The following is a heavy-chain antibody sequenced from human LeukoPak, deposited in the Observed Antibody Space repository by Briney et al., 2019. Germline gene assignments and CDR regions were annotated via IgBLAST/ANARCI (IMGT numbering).Heavy chain of an antibody. V-gene: IGHV4-39*07. J-gene: IGHJ5*02. CDR3: ARAGGFTILRGAGNNWFDP. Sequence: PSETLSLTCTVSGGSISRSSYYWGWIRQPPGKGLEWIGSMYYSGSTYYNPSLKSRVIISVDTSKNQFSLKLTSVTAADTAVYYCARAGGFTILRGAGNNWFDPWGQGTLVTVSS. CDR2: MYYSGST. D-gene: IGHD3-10*01. CDR1: GGSISRSSYY.